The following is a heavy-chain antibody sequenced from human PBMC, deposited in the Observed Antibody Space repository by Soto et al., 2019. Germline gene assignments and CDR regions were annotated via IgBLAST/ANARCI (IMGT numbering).Heavy chain of an antibody. CDR2: IIPIFGTA. V-gene: IGHV1-69*13. Sequence: ASVKVSCKASGGTFSSYAISWVRQAPGQGLEWMGGIIPIFGTANYAQKFQGRVTITADESTSTAYMELSSLRSEDTAVYYCARGSSYYYDSSGYYYYSWFDPWGQGTRVTVSS. J-gene: IGHJ5*02. CDR3: ARGSSYYYDSSGYYYYSWFDP. D-gene: IGHD3-22*01. CDR1: GGTFSSYA.